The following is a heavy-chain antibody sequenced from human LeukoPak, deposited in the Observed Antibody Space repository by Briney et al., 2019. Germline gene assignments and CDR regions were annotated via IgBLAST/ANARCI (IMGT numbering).Heavy chain of an antibody. V-gene: IGHV1-46*01. CDR3: ASSITMIVVAFDY. D-gene: IGHD3-22*01. CDR1: GYTFTSYY. Sequence: GASVKVSCKASGYTFTSYYMHWVRQAPGQGLEWMGIINPSGGSTSYAQKFQGRVTMTRDTSTSTVYMELSSLRPEDTAVYYCASSITMIVVAFDYWGQGTLVTVSS. CDR2: INPSGGST. J-gene: IGHJ4*02.